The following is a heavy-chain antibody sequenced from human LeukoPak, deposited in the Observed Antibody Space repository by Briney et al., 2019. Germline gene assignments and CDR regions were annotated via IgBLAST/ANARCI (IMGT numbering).Heavy chain of an antibody. Sequence: GGSLRLSCAASGFTCRNYDMYWVRQVTGKGLEWVSVINSAGDVYYPDSVKGRFTVSRDDAKNSLYLQMNSLRAGDTAVYYCARGGMQRDYYHGMDVWGQGTTVTVSS. CDR2: INSAGDV. J-gene: IGHJ6*02. CDR3: ARGGMQRDYYHGMDV. CDR1: GFTCRNYD. D-gene: IGHD6-25*01. V-gene: IGHV3-13*01.